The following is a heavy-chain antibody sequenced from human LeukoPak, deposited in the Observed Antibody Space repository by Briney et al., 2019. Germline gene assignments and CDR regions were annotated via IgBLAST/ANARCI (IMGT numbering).Heavy chain of an antibody. CDR1: GFTFSSYA. J-gene: IGHJ4*02. CDR3: AKDVGIVGASPFDY. CDR2: ISGSGGNT. Sequence: GGSLRLSCAASGFTFSSYALGWVRQAPGKRLEWVSVISGSGGNTYYTDSVKGRFTISRDNSRNTLSLQMNSLRAEDTAVYYCAKDVGIVGASPFDYWGQGTLVSVSS. V-gene: IGHV3-23*01. D-gene: IGHD1-26*01.